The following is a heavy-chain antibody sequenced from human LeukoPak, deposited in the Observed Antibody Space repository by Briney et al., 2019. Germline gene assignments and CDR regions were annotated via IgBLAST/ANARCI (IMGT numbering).Heavy chain of an antibody. CDR2: IYYSGST. D-gene: IGHD2-2*01. CDR1: GGSISSSSYY. Sequence: PSETLSLTCTVPGGSISSSSYYWGWIRQPPGKGLEWMGIIYYSGSTYYNPSLKSRLTISVDTSKNQFSLKLSSVTATATAVYYCARRGYCSSTSCYEYWFDPWGQGTLVTVSS. J-gene: IGHJ5*02. V-gene: IGHV4-39*01. CDR3: ARRGYCSSTSCYEYWFDP.